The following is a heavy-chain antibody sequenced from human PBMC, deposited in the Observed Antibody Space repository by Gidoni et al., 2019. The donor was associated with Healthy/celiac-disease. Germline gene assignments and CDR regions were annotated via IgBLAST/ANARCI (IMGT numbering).Heavy chain of an antibody. Sequence: QLQLQESGPGLVKPSETLSLTCTVSGGSIRSSSYYWGWIRQPPGKGLGWIGSIYYIGSHYYNPSLKSRVTISVDTSKNQFSLKLSSVTAADTAVYYCARQGGVVVTQRRGNWFDPWGQGTLVTVSS. J-gene: IGHJ5*02. CDR3: ARQGGVVVTQRRGNWFDP. CDR1: GGSIRSSSYY. CDR2: IYYIGSH. V-gene: IGHV4-39*01. D-gene: IGHD2-21*02.